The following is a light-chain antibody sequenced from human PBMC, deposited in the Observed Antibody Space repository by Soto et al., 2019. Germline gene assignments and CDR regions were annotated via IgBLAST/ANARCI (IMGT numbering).Light chain of an antibody. CDR3: QQYDTSPRT. V-gene: IGKV3-20*01. CDR2: GTS. J-gene: IGKJ2*01. Sequence: EIVLTQSPGTLSLSPGERATLSCRASQDVSSSYLAWYQQKLGQAPRLLMYGTSNRATGIPDRFSGSESGTDFTLTISRLEAEDFAVYYCQQYDTSPRTFGQGTKVDIK. CDR1: QDVSSSY.